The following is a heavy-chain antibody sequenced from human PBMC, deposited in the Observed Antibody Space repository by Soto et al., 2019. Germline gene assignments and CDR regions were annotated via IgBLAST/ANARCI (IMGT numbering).Heavy chain of an antibody. V-gene: IGHV3-11*05. CDR1: GFTFSDYS. J-gene: IGHJ6*02. Sequence: QVQLAQSGGGLVKPGGSLRLSCVASGFTFSDYSMTWIRQAPGKGLEWVSYISKTNSDTKYADSVRGRFTISRDNAKNSVYLQMDSLRAEDTAMYYCGRGHYGLDVWGQGTTVTVSS. CDR2: ISKTNSDT. CDR3: GRGHYGLDV.